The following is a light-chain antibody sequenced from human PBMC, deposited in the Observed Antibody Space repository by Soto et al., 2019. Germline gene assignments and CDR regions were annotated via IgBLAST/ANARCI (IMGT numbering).Light chain of an antibody. V-gene: IGLV2-14*01. Sequence: QSALTQPASVSGSPGQSITISCTGTSSDVGGYNYVSWYHQHPGKAPKLMIYDVSNRPSGVSNRFSGSKSGNTASLTISGLQAEDEADYYCSSYTSSSTLEVFGTGTKLTVL. J-gene: IGLJ1*01. CDR1: SSDVGGYNY. CDR2: DVS. CDR3: SSYTSSSTLEV.